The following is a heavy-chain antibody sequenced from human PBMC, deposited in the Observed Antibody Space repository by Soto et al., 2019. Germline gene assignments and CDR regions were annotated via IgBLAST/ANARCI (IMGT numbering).Heavy chain of an antibody. CDR3: ARRGSGSYYDY. CDR2: ISGSGGST. CDR1: GFTFSSYA. J-gene: IGHJ4*02. Sequence: EVQLLESGGGLVQPGGSLRLSCAASGFTFSSYAMRWVRQAPGKGLEWVSAISGSGGSTYYADSVKGRFTISRDNSKNTLYLQMNSLRADDTAVSYCARRGSGSYYDYWGQGPLVTVSS. D-gene: IGHD1-26*01. V-gene: IGHV3-23*01.